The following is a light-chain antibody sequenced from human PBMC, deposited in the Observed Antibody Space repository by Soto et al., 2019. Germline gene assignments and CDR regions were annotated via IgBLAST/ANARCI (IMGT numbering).Light chain of an antibody. Sequence: QSALTQPPSASGSPGQSVTISCTGTSSDVSFYNYVSWYQQHPGKAPKLIIYEVSKRPSGVPDRFSGSKSGNTASLTVSGLQAEDEADYYCSSYIPSNVDWVFGGGTKLTVL. CDR1: SSDVSFYNY. CDR3: SSYIPSNVDWV. CDR2: EVS. V-gene: IGLV2-8*01. J-gene: IGLJ3*02.